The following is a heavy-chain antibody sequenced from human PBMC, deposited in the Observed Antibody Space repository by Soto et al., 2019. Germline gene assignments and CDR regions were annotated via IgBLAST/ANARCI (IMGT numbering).Heavy chain of an antibody. CDR1: GGSISSYY. CDR3: ARVIDYYDSSGYHAFDI. J-gene: IGHJ3*02. CDR2: IYYSGST. Sequence: SETLSLTCTVSGGSISSYYWSWIRQPPGKGLEWIGYIYYSGSTNYNPSLKSRVTISVDTSKNQFSLKLSSVTAADTAVYYCARVIDYYDSSGYHAFDIWGQGTMVTVSS. D-gene: IGHD3-22*01. V-gene: IGHV4-59*01.